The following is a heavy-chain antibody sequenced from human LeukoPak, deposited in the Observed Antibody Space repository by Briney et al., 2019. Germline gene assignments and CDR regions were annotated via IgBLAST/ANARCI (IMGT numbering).Heavy chain of an antibody. CDR2: ISGSGGST. CDR3: AATNRYSSSWPWGYGMDV. D-gene: IGHD6-13*01. J-gene: IGHJ6*02. CDR1: GFTFSSYA. V-gene: IGHV3-23*01. Sequence: GGSLRLSCAASGFTFSSYAMSWVRQAPGKGLEWVSAISGSGGSTYYADPVKGRFTISRDNSKNTLYLQMNSLRAEDTAVYYCAATNRYSSSWPWGYGMDVWGQGTTVTVSS.